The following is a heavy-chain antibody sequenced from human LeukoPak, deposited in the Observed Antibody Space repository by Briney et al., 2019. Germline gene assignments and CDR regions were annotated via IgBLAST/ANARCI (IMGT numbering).Heavy chain of an antibody. J-gene: IGHJ4*02. Sequence: GGSLRLSCAASGFTLSSYSMNWVSQAPGKGLERVSYISPSSSTIYYADSVKVRFTISRDNAKNTLYLQMNSLRDEDTAVYYCARNSESCPDYWGQGTLVTVSS. D-gene: IGHD1-26*01. CDR1: GFTLSSYS. CDR3: ARNSESCPDY. V-gene: IGHV3-48*02. CDR2: ISPSSSTI.